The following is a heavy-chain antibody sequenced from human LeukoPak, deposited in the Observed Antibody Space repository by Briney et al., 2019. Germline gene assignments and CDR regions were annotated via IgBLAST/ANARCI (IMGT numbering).Heavy chain of an antibody. D-gene: IGHD3-10*01. CDR1: GFTVSINY. Sequence: PGGSLSLSCAASGFTVSINYMRWPPHAPGKGLEWVTVIYSCSSTYYADSVKGKFTISRDNSKNTLYLQMNSLRADDTAVYYCARFINMVRGRGFDYWGQGTPVTVSS. V-gene: IGHV3-66*01. CDR3: ARFINMVRGRGFDY. CDR2: IYSCSST. J-gene: IGHJ4*02.